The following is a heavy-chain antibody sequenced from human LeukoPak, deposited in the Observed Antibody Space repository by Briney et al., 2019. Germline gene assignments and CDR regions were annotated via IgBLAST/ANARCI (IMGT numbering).Heavy chain of an antibody. V-gene: IGHV1-2*02. CDR1: GYTFSGYY. Sequence: ASVNVSCKASGYTFSGYYMHWVRQAPGQGLESMGWINSNSGARNYAPNFQGRVTFSRDNAISTAYMELSNLRSDGTATYFCARGRGGATTGFDHWGQGTLVTVAS. CDR3: ARGRGGATTGFDH. CDR2: INSNSGAR. J-gene: IGHJ4*02. D-gene: IGHD1-26*01.